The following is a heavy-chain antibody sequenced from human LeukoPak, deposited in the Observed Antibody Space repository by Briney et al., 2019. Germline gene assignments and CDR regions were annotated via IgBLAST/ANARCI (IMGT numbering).Heavy chain of an antibody. CDR3: ARSREVYASNWFDP. V-gene: IGHV4-59*01. D-gene: IGHD2-8*01. CDR1: GGSISSYY. CDR2: IYYSGST. Sequence: SETLSLTCTVSGGSISSYYWSWIRQPPGKGLEWIGYIYYSGSTNYNPSLKSRVTISVDTSKSQFSLKLSSATAADTAVYYCARSREVYASNWFDPWGQGTLVTVSS. J-gene: IGHJ5*02.